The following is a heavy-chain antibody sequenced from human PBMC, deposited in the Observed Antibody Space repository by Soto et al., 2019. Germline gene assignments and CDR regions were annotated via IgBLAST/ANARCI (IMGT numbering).Heavy chain of an antibody. D-gene: IGHD1-26*01. V-gene: IGHV4-34*01. CDR1: GGSFSGYY. J-gene: IGHJ6*02. Sequence: SETLSLTCAVYGGSFSGYYWSWIRQPPGKGLEWIGEINHSGSTNYNPSLKSRVTISVDTSKNQFSLKLSSVTAADTAVYYCAGTGAVIYYKYYYYYGTDVWGQGTTVTVSS. CDR3: AGTGAVIYYKYYYYYGTDV. CDR2: INHSGST.